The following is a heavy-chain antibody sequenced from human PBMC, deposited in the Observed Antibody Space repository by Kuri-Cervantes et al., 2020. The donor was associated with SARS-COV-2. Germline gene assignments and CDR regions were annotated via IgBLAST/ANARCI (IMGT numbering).Heavy chain of an antibody. D-gene: IGHD2-2*01. CDR3: ATYCSSTSPDKTLETSAFDI. J-gene: IGHJ3*02. Sequence: GESLKTPCAASGFPFSSYAMSWVRQAPGKGLEWFSAISGSGGSTYYADSVKGRFTISRDNSKNTLYLQMNSLRAEDTAVYYCATYCSSTSPDKTLETSAFDIWGQGTMVTVSS. CDR1: GFPFSSYA. CDR2: ISGSGGST. V-gene: IGHV3-23*01.